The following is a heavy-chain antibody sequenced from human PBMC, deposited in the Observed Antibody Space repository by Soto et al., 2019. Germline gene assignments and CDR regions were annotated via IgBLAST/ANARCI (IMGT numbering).Heavy chain of an antibody. V-gene: IGHV3-21*01. J-gene: IGHJ5*02. CDR1: GFTFSSYS. CDR2: ISSSSSYI. Sequence: GGSLRLSCAASGFTFSSYSMNWVRQAPGKGLEWVSSISSSSSYIYYADSVKGRFTISRDNAKNSLYLQMNSLRAEDTAVYYCARTTHYYDRTDLGGPNWFDPWGQGTLVTVSS. CDR3: ARTTHYYDRTDLGGPNWFDP. D-gene: IGHD3-22*01.